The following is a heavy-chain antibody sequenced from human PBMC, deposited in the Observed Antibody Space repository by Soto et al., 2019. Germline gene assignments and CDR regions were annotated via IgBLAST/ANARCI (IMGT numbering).Heavy chain of an antibody. D-gene: IGHD3-10*01. CDR2: IYYSGST. V-gene: IGHV4-39*01. CDR3: AGYYYGSGADMTFYGMDV. CDR1: GGSISSGDYY. Sequence: SETLSLTCSVSGGSISSGDYYWNWIRQPPGKGLEWIGSIYYSGSTYYNPSLKSRVTISVDTSKNQFSLKLSSVTAAGTAVYYCAGYYYGSGADMTFYGMDVWGQGTTVTVSS. J-gene: IGHJ6*02.